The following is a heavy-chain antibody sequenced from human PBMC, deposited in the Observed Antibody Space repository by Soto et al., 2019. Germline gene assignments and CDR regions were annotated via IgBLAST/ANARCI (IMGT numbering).Heavy chain of an antibody. CDR3: ARPSYSGSYALYYYYGMAV. Sequence: ASVKVSCKASGYTFTNYGISWVRQAPGQGPEWMGWISTYNGNTKYAENLQGRVAMTTDTSTSTAYMELRSLRSDDTAVYYCARPSYSGSYALYYYYGMAVWGQGTTVTVSS. V-gene: IGHV1-18*01. D-gene: IGHD1-26*01. J-gene: IGHJ6*02. CDR2: ISTYNGNT. CDR1: GYTFTNYG.